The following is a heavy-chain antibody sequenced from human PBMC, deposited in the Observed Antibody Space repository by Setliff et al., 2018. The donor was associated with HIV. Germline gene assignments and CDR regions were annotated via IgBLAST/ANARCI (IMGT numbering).Heavy chain of an antibody. Sequence: SETLSLTCTLNGVPLSDYYWNWIRQSPGKGLEWIVEVNHNGNINYNPSLKSRVTVLVDTSKTQYSLKMISVTAADTAMYYCAISIVGVTSEMYWAQGTLVTVSS. CDR1: GVPLSDYY. D-gene: IGHD2-21*02. V-gene: IGHV4-34*01. J-gene: IGHJ4*02. CDR2: VNHNGNI. CDR3: AISIVGVTSEMY.